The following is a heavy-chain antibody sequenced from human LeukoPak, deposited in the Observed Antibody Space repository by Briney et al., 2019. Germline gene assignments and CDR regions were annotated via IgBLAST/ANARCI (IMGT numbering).Heavy chain of an antibody. J-gene: IGHJ4*02. D-gene: IGHD2-21*02. CDR3: ARDCGGDCGDYFDY. V-gene: IGHV4-61*02. CDR1: GGSISSGSYY. Sequence: SQTLSPTCTVSGGSISSGSYYWSWIRQPAGKGLEWIGRIYTSGSTNYNPSLKSRVTISVDTSKNQFSLKLSSVTAADTAVYYCARDCGGDCGDYFDYWGQGTLVTVSS. CDR2: IYTSGST.